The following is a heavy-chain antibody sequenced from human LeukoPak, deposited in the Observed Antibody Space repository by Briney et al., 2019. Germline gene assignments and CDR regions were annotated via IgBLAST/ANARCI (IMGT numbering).Heavy chain of an antibody. CDR2: ISAYNGNT. CDR1: GYTITSYG. Sequence: ASVKVSCKASGYTITSYGMSWVRQAPGQGLEWMGWISAYNGNTNYAQKLQGRVTMTTDTSTSTAYMELRSLRSDDTAVYYCARVTLAYCGGDCYFYDYWGQGTLVTVSS. D-gene: IGHD2-21*02. CDR3: ARVTLAYCGGDCYFYDY. J-gene: IGHJ4*02. V-gene: IGHV1-18*01.